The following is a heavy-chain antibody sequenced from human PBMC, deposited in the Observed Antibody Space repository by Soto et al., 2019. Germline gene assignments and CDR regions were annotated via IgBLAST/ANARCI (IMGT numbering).Heavy chain of an antibody. D-gene: IGHD5-18*01. CDR2: IYYSGST. Sequence: PSETLSLTCTVSGGSVSSGRYYWSWIRQPPGKGLEWIGYIYYSGSTNYNPSLKSRVTISVDTSKNQFSLKLSSVTAADTAVYYCARPLYSYGPMDVWGQGTTVTVSS. CDR1: GGSVSSGRYY. CDR3: ARPLYSYGPMDV. J-gene: IGHJ6*02. V-gene: IGHV4-61*01.